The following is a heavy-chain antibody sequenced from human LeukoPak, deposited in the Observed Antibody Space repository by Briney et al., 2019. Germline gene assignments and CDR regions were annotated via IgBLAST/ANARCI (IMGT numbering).Heavy chain of an antibody. Sequence: SETLSLTCTVSGGSISSYYWSWIRQPPGKGLEWIGYIYYSGSTNYNPSLKSRVTISVDTSKNQFSLKLSSVTAADTAVYYCASNRLLYAFDIWGQGTMVTVSS. J-gene: IGHJ3*02. D-gene: IGHD1-14*01. CDR2: IYYSGST. CDR3: ASNRLLYAFDI. V-gene: IGHV4-59*01. CDR1: GGSISSYY.